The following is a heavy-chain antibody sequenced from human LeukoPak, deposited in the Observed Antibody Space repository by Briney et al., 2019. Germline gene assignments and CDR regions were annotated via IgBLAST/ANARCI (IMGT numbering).Heavy chain of an antibody. Sequence: GASVKVSCKASGYTFTGYYMHWVRQAPGQGLEWMGWINPNSGGTNYAQKFQGRVTMTRDTSISTAYMELSRLRSDDTAVYYCAQGDMFTFGGVIVSLHFDYWGQGTLVTVSS. D-gene: IGHD3-16*02. V-gene: IGHV1-2*02. J-gene: IGHJ4*02. CDR1: GYTFTGYY. CDR3: AQGDMFTFGGVIVSLHFDY. CDR2: INPNSGGT.